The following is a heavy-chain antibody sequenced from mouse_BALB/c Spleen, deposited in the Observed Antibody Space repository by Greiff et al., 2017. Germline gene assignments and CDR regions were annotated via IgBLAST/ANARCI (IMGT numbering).Heavy chain of an antibody. CDR1: GFTFSSYA. V-gene: IGHV5-9-4*01. CDR2: ISSGGSYT. CDR3: ARDGGYSFDY. D-gene: IGHD1-1*02. J-gene: IGHJ2*01. Sequence: DVMLVESGGGLVKPGGSLKLSCAASGFTFSSYAMSWVRQSPEKRLEWVAEISSGGSYTYYPDTVTGRFTISRDNANNTLYLEMSSLRSEDTAMYYCARDGGYSFDYWGQGTTLTVSS.